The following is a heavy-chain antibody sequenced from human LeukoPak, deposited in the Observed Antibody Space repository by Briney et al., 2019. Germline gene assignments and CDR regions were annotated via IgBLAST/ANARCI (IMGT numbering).Heavy chain of an antibody. V-gene: IGHV3-74*01. J-gene: IGHJ6*02. D-gene: IGHD3-9*01. CDR3: ARDVLRYFDSRAYGMDV. CDR2: INSDGSST. Sequence: AGGSLRLSCAASGFTFSSYWIHWVRQAPGKGLVWVSRINSDGSSTSYADSVKGRFTISRDNAKHTLYLQMNSLRAEDTAVYYCARDVLRYFDSRAYGMDVWGQGTTVTVSS. CDR1: GFTFSSYW.